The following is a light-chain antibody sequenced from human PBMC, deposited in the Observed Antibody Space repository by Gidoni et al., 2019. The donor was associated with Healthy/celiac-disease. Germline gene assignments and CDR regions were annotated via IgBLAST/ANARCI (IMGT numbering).Light chain of an antibody. CDR3: QQYYSTPYT. Sequence: DIVMTQSPDSLAVSLGERATINCKSSQSVLYSSNNKNYLAWYQQKPGQPPKLLIDWASTRESGVPDRFSGSGSATDFTLTISSLQAEDVAVYYCQQYYSTPYTFGQGTKLEIK. J-gene: IGKJ2*01. V-gene: IGKV4-1*01. CDR2: WAS. CDR1: QSVLYSSNNKNY.